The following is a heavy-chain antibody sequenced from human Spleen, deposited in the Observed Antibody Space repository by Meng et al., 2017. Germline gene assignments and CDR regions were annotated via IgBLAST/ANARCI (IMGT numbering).Heavy chain of an antibody. D-gene: IGHD4-11*01. J-gene: IGHJ4*02. V-gene: IGHV4-34*01. Sequence: QGHLQQWGAGLFKPSATLALPCVVSGGSFSDYYWSWIRQPPGKGLEWIGEINHSGSTNYNPSLESRATISVDTSQNNLSLKLSSVTAADSAVYYCARGPTTMAHDFDYWGQGTLVTVSS. CDR3: ARGPTTMAHDFDY. CDR2: INHSGST. CDR1: GGSFSDYY.